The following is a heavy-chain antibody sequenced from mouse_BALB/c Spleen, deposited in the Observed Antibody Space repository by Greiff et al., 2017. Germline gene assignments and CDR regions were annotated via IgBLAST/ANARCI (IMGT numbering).Heavy chain of an antibody. CDR3: ARDSGYGNFYYYAMDY. Sequence: EVQVVESGGGLVQPGGSLRLSCATSGFTFTDYYMSWVRQPPGKALEWLGFIRNKANGYTTEYSASVKGRFTISRDNSQSILYLQMNTLRAEDSATYYCARDSGYGNFYYYAMDYWGQGTSVTVSS. CDR2: IRNKANGYTT. CDR1: GFTFTDYY. D-gene: IGHD2-1*01. V-gene: IGHV7-3*02. J-gene: IGHJ4*01.